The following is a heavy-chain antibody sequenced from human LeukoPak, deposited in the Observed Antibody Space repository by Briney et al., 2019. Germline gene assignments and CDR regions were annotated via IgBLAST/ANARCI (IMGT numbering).Heavy chain of an antibody. J-gene: IGHJ4*02. CDR2: IYYSGST. CDR3: ARSDSSGYYLGY. Sequence: SETLSLTCTVSGGSISSGGYYWSWIRQHPGKGLEWIGYIYYSGSTYYNPSLKSRVTISVGTSKNQFSLKLSSVTAADTAVYYCARSDSSGYYLGYWGQGTLVTVSS. V-gene: IGHV4-31*03. CDR1: GGSISSGGYY. D-gene: IGHD3-22*01.